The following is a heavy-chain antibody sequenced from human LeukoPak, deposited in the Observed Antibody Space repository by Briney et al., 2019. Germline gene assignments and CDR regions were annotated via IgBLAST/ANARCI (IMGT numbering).Heavy chain of an antibody. Sequence: PSETLSLTCTVSGGSVNSGNFYWSWIRQPPGKGLEWIGYIFYSGSTSYNPSLKSRVTISVDTSKNQFSLKVRSVTAADTAVYYCARGPHYYDSSGYYSGADYWGQGTLVTVSS. CDR3: ARGPHYYDSSGYYSGADY. CDR2: IFYSGST. V-gene: IGHV4-61*01. CDR1: GGSVNSGNFY. D-gene: IGHD3-22*01. J-gene: IGHJ4*02.